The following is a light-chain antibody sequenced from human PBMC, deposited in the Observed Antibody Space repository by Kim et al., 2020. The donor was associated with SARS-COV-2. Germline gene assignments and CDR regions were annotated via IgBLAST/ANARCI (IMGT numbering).Light chain of an antibody. Sequence: DIVLTQSPGTLSLSPGERATLSCRVSQSVDSRDIAWYQQKPGQAPTVLIYGASSRATGIPGRFSATGSGTDFTLSVSRLEPEDFAVYFCQHYGDSLWTFGQGTKVDIK. CDR1: QSVDSRD. CDR2: GAS. V-gene: IGKV3-20*01. CDR3: QHYGDSLWT. J-gene: IGKJ1*01.